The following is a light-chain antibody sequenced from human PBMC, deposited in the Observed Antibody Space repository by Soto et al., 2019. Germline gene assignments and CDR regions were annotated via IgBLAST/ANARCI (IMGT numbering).Light chain of an antibody. CDR3: QQYNKWRPIT. CDR2: GAS. J-gene: IGKJ5*01. V-gene: IGKV3D-15*01. Sequence: EIVLTQSPGTLSLSPGERATLSCRASQSVNSRLAWYQHKPGQAPRLLISGASSRATGIPARFSGSGSGTEFTLTISSLQSEDFAVYYCQQYNKWRPITFGPGPRLEIK. CDR1: QSVNSR.